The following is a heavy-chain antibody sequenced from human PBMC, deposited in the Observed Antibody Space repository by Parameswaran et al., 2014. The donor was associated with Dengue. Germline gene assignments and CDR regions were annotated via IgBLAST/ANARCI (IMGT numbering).Heavy chain of an antibody. V-gene: IGHV4-39*07. J-gene: IGHJ3*02. D-gene: IGHD3-10*01. CDR2: IYYSGST. Sequence: PGKGLEWIGSIYYSGSTYYNPSLKSRVTISVDTSKNQFSLKLTSVTAADTAVYYCARSGAGPHDAFDIWGQGTMVTVSS. CDR3: ARSGAGPHDAFDI.